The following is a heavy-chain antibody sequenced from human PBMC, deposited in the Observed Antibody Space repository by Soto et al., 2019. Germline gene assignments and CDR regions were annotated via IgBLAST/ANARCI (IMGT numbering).Heavy chain of an antibody. D-gene: IGHD3-10*01. CDR2: IFPLTDIP. Sequence: QVQLVQSGPEVKKPGSSVKVSCKASGGTFRNYPINWVRQAPVQGLEWMGSIFPLTDIPDYAQNFQARLTITADKSTSTAYMELSSLTSDDTAMYFCAIGLLLVLNYFQSWGQGTLVTVSS. V-gene: IGHV1-69*02. CDR1: GGTFRNYP. CDR3: AIGLLLVLNYFQS. J-gene: IGHJ4*02.